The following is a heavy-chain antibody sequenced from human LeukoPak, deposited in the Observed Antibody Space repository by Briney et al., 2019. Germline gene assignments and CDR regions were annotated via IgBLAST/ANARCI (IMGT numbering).Heavy chain of an antibody. CDR3: ARGLPWFGEPDPDY. Sequence: PGGSLRLSCAASGFTFSSYWMSWVRQAPGKGLEWVANIKQDGSEKYYVDSVKGRFTISRDNAKNSLYLQMNSLRAEDTAVYYCARGLPWFGEPDPDYWGQGTLVTVSS. J-gene: IGHJ4*02. V-gene: IGHV3-7*01. D-gene: IGHD3-10*01. CDR2: IKQDGSEK. CDR1: GFTFSSYW.